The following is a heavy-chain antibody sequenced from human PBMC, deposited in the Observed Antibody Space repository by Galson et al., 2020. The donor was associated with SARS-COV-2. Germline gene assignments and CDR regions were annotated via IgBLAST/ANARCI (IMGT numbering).Heavy chain of an antibody. V-gene: IGHV3-33*06. CDR2: IWYDGSNK. CDR1: GFTFSSYG. Sequence: GEPLKISCAASGFTFSSYGMHWVRQAPGKGLEWVAVIWYDGSNKYYADSVKGRFTISRDNSKNTLYLQMNSLRAEDTAVYYCAKDGGYSYGSDYYYYGMDVWGQGTTVTVSS. D-gene: IGHD5-18*01. J-gene: IGHJ6*02. CDR3: AKDGGYSYGSDYYYYGMDV.